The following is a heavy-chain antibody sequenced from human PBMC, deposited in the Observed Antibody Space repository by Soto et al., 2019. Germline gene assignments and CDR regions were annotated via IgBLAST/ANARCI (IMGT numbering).Heavy chain of an antibody. Sequence: QVQLVDSGGGLVKPGGSLRLSCAASGFSFSNYYFTYIRQAPGKGLEWIAYISSSGTITHYAVSVQGRFSISRDNAKYSLSLQLNDLRVEDTAVYYCARSLLGVGDPFDLWGQGTSVLVSS. CDR3: ARSLLGVGDPFDL. J-gene: IGHJ3*01. CDR1: GFSFSNYY. CDR2: ISSSGTIT. V-gene: IGHV3-11*01. D-gene: IGHD2-15*01.